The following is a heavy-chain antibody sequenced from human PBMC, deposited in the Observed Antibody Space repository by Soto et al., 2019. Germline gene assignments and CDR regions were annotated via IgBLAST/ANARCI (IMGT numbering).Heavy chain of an antibody. CDR2: INPNSGGT. CDR1: GYTFTGYY. V-gene: IGHV1-2*02. Sequence: ASVKVSCKASGYTFTGYYMHWVRQAPGQGLEWMGWINPNSGGTNYAQKFQGRVTMTRDTSISTAYMELSRLRSDDTAVYCCARDRFVVVPAAINWFDPWGQGTLVTVSS. D-gene: IGHD2-2*02. CDR3: ARDRFVVVPAAINWFDP. J-gene: IGHJ5*02.